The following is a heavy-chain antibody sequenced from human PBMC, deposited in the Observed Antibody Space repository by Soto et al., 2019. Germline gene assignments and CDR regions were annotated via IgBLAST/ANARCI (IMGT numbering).Heavy chain of an antibody. Sequence: GGSLRLSCAASGFTFSSYGMHWVRQAPGKGLEWVAVISYDGSNKYYADSVKGRFTISRDNSKNTLYLQMNSLRAEDTAVYYCAKDYYDSSGYYWGPYYYYGMDVWGQGTTVTVSS. V-gene: IGHV3-30*18. CDR3: AKDYYDSSGYYWGPYYYYGMDV. CDR2: ISYDGSNK. J-gene: IGHJ6*02. CDR1: GFTFSSYG. D-gene: IGHD3-22*01.